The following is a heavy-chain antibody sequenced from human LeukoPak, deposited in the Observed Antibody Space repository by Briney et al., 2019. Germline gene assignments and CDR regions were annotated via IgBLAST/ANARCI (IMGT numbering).Heavy chain of an antibody. CDR2: IIPIFGTA. V-gene: IGHV1-69*05. CDR3: ARELKYYYDSSGYYDY. D-gene: IGHD3-22*01. J-gene: IGHJ4*02. Sequence: ASVKVSCKASGGTFSSYAISWVRQAPGQGLEWMGRIIPIFGTANYAQKFQGRVTITTDESTSTAYMELSSLRPEDTAVYYCARELKYYYDSSGYYDYWGQGTLVTVSS. CDR1: GGTFSSYA.